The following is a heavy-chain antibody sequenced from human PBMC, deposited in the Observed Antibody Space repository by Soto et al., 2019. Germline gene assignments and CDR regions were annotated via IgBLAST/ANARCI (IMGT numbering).Heavy chain of an antibody. V-gene: IGHV3-7*01. D-gene: IGHD1-7*01. CDR3: ARPELTSKYHPLLS. CDR2: IKEDGSEK. J-gene: IGHJ4*02. Sequence: PVGSLRLSCIASGFSFGNDWMGWVRQAPGKGLEWVANIKEDGSEKFSVDSVRGRFTISRDNAKNSLYLQMNSLRADDTAVYYCARPELTSKYHPLLSWGQGTLVTVSS. CDR1: GFSFGNDW.